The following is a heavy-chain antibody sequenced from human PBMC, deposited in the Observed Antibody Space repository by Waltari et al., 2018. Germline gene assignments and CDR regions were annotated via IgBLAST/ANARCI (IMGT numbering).Heavy chain of an antibody. V-gene: IGHV3-15*01. J-gene: IGHJ4*02. CDR2: IKSRITGGTT. CDR3: GDFTAFDY. Sequence: EVQLVESGGGLVEPGGSLRLSCAGSGFIFSTAWMHWARQAPGKGLEWFGRIKSRITGGTTEYGAPVKGRFTISRDDSKDTVYLQMNSLKTEDTGVYYCGDFTAFDYWGQGSLVIVSS. D-gene: IGHD2-8*02. CDR1: GFIFSTAW.